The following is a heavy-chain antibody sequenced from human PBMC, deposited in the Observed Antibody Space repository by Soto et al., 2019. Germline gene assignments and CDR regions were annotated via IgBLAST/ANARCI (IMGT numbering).Heavy chain of an antibody. CDR2: ISYDGSNK. Sequence: GGSLRLACAASGFSFSSYAMHGVRQVPGRGLEWVPVISYDGSNKYYADSLKGRFTISRDNSKNTLYLQMNSPRAEDTAVYYCARDAAGTGTTLSPLDYWGQGTLVTVSS. J-gene: IGHJ4*02. D-gene: IGHD1-7*01. V-gene: IGHV3-30-3*01. CDR1: GFSFSSYA. CDR3: ARDAAGTGTTLSPLDY.